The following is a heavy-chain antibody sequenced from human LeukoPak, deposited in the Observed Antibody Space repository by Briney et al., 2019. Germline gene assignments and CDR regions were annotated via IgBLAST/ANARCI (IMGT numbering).Heavy chain of an antibody. CDR3: ARTSDYYDSSGYYWFDP. Sequence: GGSLRLSCAASGFTFSSFSMNWVRQAPGKGLEWVSSISSSSTYIYYADSVKGRFTISRDNAKNSLYLQMNSLRAEDTAVYYCARTSDYYDSSGYYWFDPWGQGALVTVSS. J-gene: IGHJ5*02. D-gene: IGHD3-22*01. CDR1: GFTFSSFS. V-gene: IGHV3-21*01. CDR2: ISSSSTYI.